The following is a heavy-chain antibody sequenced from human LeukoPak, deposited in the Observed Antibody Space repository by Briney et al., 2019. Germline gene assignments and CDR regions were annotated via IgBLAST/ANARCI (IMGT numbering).Heavy chain of an antibody. J-gene: IGHJ4*02. CDR1: GGSISSALYF. D-gene: IGHD6-13*01. CDR3: ARAQGTAAAGINYFDY. Sequence: SQTLSLTCTVSGGSISSALYFWSCIRQHTGEGLEWIGSIDYTGNTYYHPSLRSRLTISVDTSKNQFSLNLTSVTAADTAVYYCARAQGTAAAGINYFDYWGQGTLVTVSS. CDR2: IDYTGNT. V-gene: IGHV4-31*03.